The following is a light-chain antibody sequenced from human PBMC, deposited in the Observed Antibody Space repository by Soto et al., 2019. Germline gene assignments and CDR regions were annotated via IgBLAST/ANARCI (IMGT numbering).Light chain of an antibody. CDR2: GAS. CDR3: QHYGSSSYP. Sequence: IVLTQSPGTLSLSPGERATLSCRASQSVSSNYLAWYQRKPGQAPRLLIYGASIRATGIPDRFSGSGSGTDFTLTITSLEPEDFAVYYWQHYGSSSYPFGQGAKLEVK. J-gene: IGKJ2*01. CDR1: QSVSSNY. V-gene: IGKV3-20*01.